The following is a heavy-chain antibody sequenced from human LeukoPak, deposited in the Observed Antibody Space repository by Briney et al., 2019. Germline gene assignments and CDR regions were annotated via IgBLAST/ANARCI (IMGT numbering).Heavy chain of an antibody. J-gene: IGHJ4*02. CDR2: IYYSGST. V-gene: IGHV4-30-4*01. CDR1: GGSISRGDYY. CDR3: ARYAAAADY. Sequence: SQTLSLTCTVSGGSISRGDYYWSWIRQPPGRGLEWIGYIYYSGSTYYSPSLKSRVTISVDTSKNQFSLRLSSVTAADTAVYYCARYAAAADYWGQGTLVTVSS. D-gene: IGHD6-13*01.